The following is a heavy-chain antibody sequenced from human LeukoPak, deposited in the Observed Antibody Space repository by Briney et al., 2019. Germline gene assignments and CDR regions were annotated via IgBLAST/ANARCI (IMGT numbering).Heavy chain of an antibody. CDR2: IYHSGST. CDR3: ARAPIFGVVIGGMDV. J-gene: IGHJ6*02. CDR1: GGSISSGGYS. D-gene: IGHD3-3*02. V-gene: IGHV4-30-2*01. Sequence: SETLSLTCAVSGGSISSGGYSWSWIRQPPGKGLEWIGYIYHSGSTYYNPSLKSRVTISVDRSKNQFPLKLSSVTAADTAVYYCARAPIFGVVIGGMDVWGQGTTVTVSS.